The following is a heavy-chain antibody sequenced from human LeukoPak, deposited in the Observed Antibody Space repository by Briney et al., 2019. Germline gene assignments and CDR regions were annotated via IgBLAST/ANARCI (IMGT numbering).Heavy chain of an antibody. CDR1: GGTFSSYA. D-gene: IGHD5-18*01. CDR3: ARGWIQLWALDY. J-gene: IGHJ4*02. Sequence: GASVKVSCKASGGTFSSYAISWVRQAPGQGLEWMGGIIPIFGTANYAQKFQGRVTITADESTSTAYIELSSLRSEDAAVYYCARGWIQLWALDYWGQGTLVTVSS. V-gene: IGHV1-69*13. CDR2: IIPIFGTA.